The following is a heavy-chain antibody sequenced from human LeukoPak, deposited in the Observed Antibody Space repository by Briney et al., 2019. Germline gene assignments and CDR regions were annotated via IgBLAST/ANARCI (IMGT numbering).Heavy chain of an antibody. D-gene: IGHD1-1*01. CDR1: GFTFSSYG. Sequence: GGSLRLSCAASGFTFSSYGMSWVRQAPGKGLECVSAISGSGGSTYYADSVKGRFTISRDNSKNTLYLQMNSLRAEDTAVYYCAKGPPAPLAIDYWGQGTLVTVSS. J-gene: IGHJ4*02. CDR2: ISGSGGST. CDR3: AKGPPAPLAIDY. V-gene: IGHV3-23*01.